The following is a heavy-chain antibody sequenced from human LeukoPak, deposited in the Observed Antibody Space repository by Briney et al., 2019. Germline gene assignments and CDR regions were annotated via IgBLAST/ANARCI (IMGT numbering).Heavy chain of an antibody. V-gene: IGHV3-7*01. J-gene: IGHJ5*02. Sequence: GGSLRLSCAASGFTFRSYWMNWVGQAPGKGLEWLAIIKQDGSEKHYKGSVEGRFTISRDNTKNSLHLQMNSLRAEDTAVYYCAGGSGYLITSWGQGTLVTVSS. CDR1: GFTFRSYW. CDR2: IKQDGSEK. D-gene: IGHD3-9*01. CDR3: AGGSGYLITS.